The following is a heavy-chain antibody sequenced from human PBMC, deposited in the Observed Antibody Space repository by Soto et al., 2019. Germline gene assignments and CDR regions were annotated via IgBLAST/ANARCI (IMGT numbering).Heavy chain of an antibody. V-gene: IGHV3-30-3*01. D-gene: IGHD6-13*01. Sequence: QVQLVESGGGVVQPGRSLRLSCAASGFTFSSYAMHWVRQAPGKGLEWVAVISYDGSNKYYADSVKGRFTISRDNSKNTLYLQMNSLRAEDTAVYYCVRAGYSSSWYASGYFDYWGQGTLVTVSS. CDR2: ISYDGSNK. J-gene: IGHJ4*02. CDR1: GFTFSSYA. CDR3: VRAGYSSSWYASGYFDY.